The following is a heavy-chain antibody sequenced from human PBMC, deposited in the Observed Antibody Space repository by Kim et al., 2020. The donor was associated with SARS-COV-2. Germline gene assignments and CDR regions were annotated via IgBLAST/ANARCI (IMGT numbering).Heavy chain of an antibody. CDR2: IYYSGST. Sequence: SETLSLTCTVSGGSISSSSYYWGWIRQPPGKGLEWIGSIYYSGSTYYNPSLKSRVTISVDTSKNQFSLKLSSVTAADTAVYYCARDPSSYGSGEPLEIDPWGQGTLVTVSS. D-gene: IGHD3-10*01. J-gene: IGHJ5*02. V-gene: IGHV4-39*07. CDR3: ARDPSSYGSGEPLEIDP. CDR1: GGSISSSSYY.